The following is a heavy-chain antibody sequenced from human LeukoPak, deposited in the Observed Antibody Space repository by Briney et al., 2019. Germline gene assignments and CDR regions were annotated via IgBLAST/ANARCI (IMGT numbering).Heavy chain of an antibody. D-gene: IGHD1-1*01. CDR2: IYHSGST. J-gene: IGHJ4*02. Sequence: SETLSLTCAVSGGSISSGNWWSWVRQPPGKGLEWIGEIYHSGSTNYNPSLKSRVTISVDKSKNQFSLKLNSVTAADTAVYYCARDRGTTGCDFDYWGQGTLVTVSS. CDR3: ARDRGTTGCDFDY. CDR1: GGSISSGNW. V-gene: IGHV4-4*02.